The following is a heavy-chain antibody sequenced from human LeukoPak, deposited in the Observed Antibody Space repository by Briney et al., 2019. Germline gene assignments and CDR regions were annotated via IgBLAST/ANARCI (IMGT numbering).Heavy chain of an antibody. D-gene: IGHD3-22*01. CDR2: ICDSGRTI. Sequence: GGSLRLSCAASGFTFSDYYMSWLRQAPGKGLEWVSYICDSGRTIYYADSVKGRFTISRDNAKNSVYLQMNNLGAEDTAVYYCARDRLGDYDHSGYYDKWGQGTLVTVSS. J-gene: IGHJ4*02. CDR3: ARDRLGDYDHSGYYDK. CDR1: GFTFSDYY. V-gene: IGHV3-11*01.